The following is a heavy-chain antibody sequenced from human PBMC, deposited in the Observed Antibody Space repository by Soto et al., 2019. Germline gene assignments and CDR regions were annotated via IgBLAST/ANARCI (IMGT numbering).Heavy chain of an antibody. CDR2: IYPGDSDT. Sequence: ELQLVQSGAEVKKRGESLKISCTGSGYSFTNYWIGWVRQMPGKCLEWMGIIYPGDSDTKYSPSFQGQVTISADTSISTTYMQWSSLKAWDTAMYYCARHIVGIVPAQGHFDYWGQGTLVTVSS. CDR3: ARHIVGIVPAQGHFDY. CDR1: GYSFTNYW. J-gene: IGHJ4*02. D-gene: IGHD2-2*01. V-gene: IGHV5-51*01.